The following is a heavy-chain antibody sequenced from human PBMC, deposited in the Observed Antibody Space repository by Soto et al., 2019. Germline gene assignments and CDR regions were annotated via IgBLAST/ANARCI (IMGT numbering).Heavy chain of an antibody. CDR2: ISYDGSNK. J-gene: IGHJ4*02. Sequence: PGGSLRLSCAASGFTFSSYGMHWVRQAPGKGLEWVAVISYDGSNKYYADSVKGRFTISRDNSKNTLYLQMNSLRAEDTAVYYCAKDQYYYGSGSYYYFDYWGQGTLVTVSS. CDR3: AKDQYYYGSGSYYYFDY. CDR1: GFTFSSYG. V-gene: IGHV3-30*18. D-gene: IGHD3-10*01.